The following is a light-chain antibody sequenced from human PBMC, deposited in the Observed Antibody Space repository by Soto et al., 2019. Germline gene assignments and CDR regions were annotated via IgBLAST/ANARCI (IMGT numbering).Light chain of an antibody. J-gene: IGKJ4*01. CDR3: HQYDHSPLT. CDR1: RSIDSGN. Sequence: DTVLTQSPGTLSLSPGERATLSCRASRSIDSGNIAWYQQKPGQTPRLLIYAASSGAAGLSDRFRGSGSGTDFTLTITGLEPEDSAVYYCHQYDHSPLTFGGGTKVEIK. V-gene: IGKV3-20*01. CDR2: AAS.